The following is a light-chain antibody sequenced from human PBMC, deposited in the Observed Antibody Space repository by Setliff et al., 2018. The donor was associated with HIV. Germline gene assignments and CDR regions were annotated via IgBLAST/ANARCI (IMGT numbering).Light chain of an antibody. J-gene: IGLJ1*01. Sequence: QSALTQPASVSGSPGQSITISCTGTSSNVGTYDLVSWYQQYPGKAPQLIIYEVGKRPSGVSNRFSGSKSGNTASLTISGLRAEDEADYLCCSYAGSAFYVFGIGTKGTV. CDR2: EVG. CDR1: SSNVGTYDL. CDR3: CSYAGSAFYV. V-gene: IGLV2-23*02.